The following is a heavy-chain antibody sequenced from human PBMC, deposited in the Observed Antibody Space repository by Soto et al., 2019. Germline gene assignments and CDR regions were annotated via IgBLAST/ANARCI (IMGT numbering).Heavy chain of an antibody. CDR2: IYYSGST. Sequence: SETLSLTCTVSGGSISSYYWSLIRQPPGKGLEWIGYIYYSGSTNYNPSLKSRVTISVDTSKNQFSLKLSSVTAADTAVYYCARRYGGNFDYWGQGTLVTVSS. V-gene: IGHV4-59*01. CDR3: ARRYGGNFDY. D-gene: IGHD3-16*01. CDR1: GGSISSYY. J-gene: IGHJ4*02.